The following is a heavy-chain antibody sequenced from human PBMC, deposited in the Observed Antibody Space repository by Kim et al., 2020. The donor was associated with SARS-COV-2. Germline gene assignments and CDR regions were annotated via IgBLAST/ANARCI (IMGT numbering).Heavy chain of an antibody. Sequence: SETLSLTCAVSGDSISSGDYSWSWIRQPPGKDLEWIGYIFHSGSTFYNPSLWSRVTMSVDVAQNQFSLKLSAVTAADTAVYYCARGPRAAAFEVWGQGTTVTVSS. CDR2: IFHSGST. J-gene: IGHJ3*01. CDR3: ARGPRAAAFEV. V-gene: IGHV4-30-2*01. D-gene: IGHD2-15*01. CDR1: GDSISSGDYS.